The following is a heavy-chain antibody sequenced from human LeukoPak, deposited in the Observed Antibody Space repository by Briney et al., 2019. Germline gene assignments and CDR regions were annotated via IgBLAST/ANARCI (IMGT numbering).Heavy chain of an antibody. D-gene: IGHD6-6*01. CDR2: ISAYNGNT. J-gene: IGHJ6*03. CDR1: GYTFTSYG. Sequence: ASVKVSCKASGYTFTSYGISWVRQAPGQGLEWMGWISAYNGNTNYAQKLQGRVTMTTDTSTSTAHMELRSLRSDDTAVYYCAREGSSSLTGYYYYYYMDVWGKGTTVTISS. CDR3: AREGSSSLTGYYYYYYMDV. V-gene: IGHV1-18*01.